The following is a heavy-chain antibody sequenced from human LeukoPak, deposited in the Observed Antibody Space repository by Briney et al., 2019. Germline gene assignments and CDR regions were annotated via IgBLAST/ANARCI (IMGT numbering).Heavy chain of an antibody. V-gene: IGHV3-30*18. CDR2: ISYDGSNK. CDR3: AKSSSWYVPADS. J-gene: IGHJ4*02. Sequence: GRSLRLSCAASGFTFSSYGMHWVRQAPGKGLEWVAVISYDGSNKYYADSVKGRFTISRDNSKNTLYLQMNSLRAEDTAVYYCAKSSSWYVPADSWGQGTLVTVSS. D-gene: IGHD6-13*01. CDR1: GFTFSSYG.